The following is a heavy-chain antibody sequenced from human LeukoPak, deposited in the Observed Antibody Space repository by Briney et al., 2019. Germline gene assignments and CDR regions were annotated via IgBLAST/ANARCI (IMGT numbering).Heavy chain of an antibody. J-gene: IGHJ4*02. Sequence: SETLSLTCTVSGGSISSYYWSWIRQPPGKGLEWIGYIYYSGSTNYNPSLRSRVTISVDTSKNQFSLKLSSVTAADTAVYYCARGYYYDSRTYYFDYWGQGTLVTVSS. CDR1: GGSISSYY. CDR2: IYYSGST. V-gene: IGHV4-59*01. CDR3: ARGYYYDSRTYYFDY. D-gene: IGHD3-22*01.